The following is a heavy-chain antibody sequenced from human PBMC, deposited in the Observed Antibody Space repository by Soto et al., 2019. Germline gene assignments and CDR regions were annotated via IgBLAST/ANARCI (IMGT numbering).Heavy chain of an antibody. D-gene: IGHD3-9*01. CDR1: GGTFSSYA. Sequence: GASVKVSCKASGGTFSSYAISWVRQAPGQGLEWMGGIIPIFGTASYAQKFQGRVTITADESTSTAYMELSSLRSEDTAVYYCARGLNYDILTGLDSYYYYYGMDVWGQGTTVTVSS. V-gene: IGHV1-69*13. J-gene: IGHJ6*02. CDR2: IIPIFGTA. CDR3: ARGLNYDILTGLDSYYYYYGMDV.